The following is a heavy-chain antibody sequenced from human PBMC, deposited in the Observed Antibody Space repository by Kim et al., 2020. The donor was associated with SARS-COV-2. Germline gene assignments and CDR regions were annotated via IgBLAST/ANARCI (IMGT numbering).Heavy chain of an antibody. CDR2: ISWNSGSI. Sequence: GGSLRLSCAASGFTFDDYAMHWVRQSPGKGLEWVSGISWNSGSIGYADPVKGRFTISRDNAKNSLYLQMNSLRAEDTALYYCAKAQLWFGELLNAFDIWGQGTMVTVSS. J-gene: IGHJ3*02. D-gene: IGHD3-10*01. V-gene: IGHV3-9*01. CDR3: AKAQLWFGELLNAFDI. CDR1: GFTFDDYA.